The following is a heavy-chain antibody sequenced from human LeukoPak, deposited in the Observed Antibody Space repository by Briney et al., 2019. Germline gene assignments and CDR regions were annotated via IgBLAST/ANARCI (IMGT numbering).Heavy chain of an antibody. CDR1: GFTFTNAW. CDR2: IKDKTDGGIT. J-gene: IGHJ4*02. D-gene: IGHD3-3*01. Sequence: GGSLRLSCAVSGFTFTNAWMSWVRQAPGKGLEWVGRIKDKTDGGITDYAAPVKGRFTISRDDSKNTPYLQMNSLKIEDTAVYYCTTMKLGVGAFDYWGQGTLVTVSS. V-gene: IGHV3-15*01. CDR3: TTMKLGVGAFDY.